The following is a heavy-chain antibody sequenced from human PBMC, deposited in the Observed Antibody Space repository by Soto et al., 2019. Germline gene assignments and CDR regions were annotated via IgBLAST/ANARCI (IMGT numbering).Heavy chain of an antibody. Sequence: QVQLQESGPGLVKPSQTLSLTCTVSGGSITSDYSCWSWIRQPPGEGLEWIGHIFDSGTTYTNPSLRSPVAISLATSKNHFSLTLSSVTAADTAVYYWARGPSGDKVHSWGQGALVTVSS. CDR3: ARGPSGDKVHS. D-gene: IGHD7-27*01. CDR1: GGSITSDYSC. J-gene: IGHJ4*02. V-gene: IGHV4-30-4*01. CDR2: IFDSGTT.